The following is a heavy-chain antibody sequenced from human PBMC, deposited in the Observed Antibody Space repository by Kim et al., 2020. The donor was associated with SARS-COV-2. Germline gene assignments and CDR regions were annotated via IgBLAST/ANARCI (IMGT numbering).Heavy chain of an antibody. Sequence: ASVKVSCKASGYTFTSYAMHWVRQAPGQRLEWMGCINAGNGNTKYSQKFQGRVTITRDTSASTAYMELSSLRSEDTAVYYCARDHAHWGIGSLVDYWGQGTLVTVSS. D-gene: IGHD3-16*01. CDR1: GYTFTSYA. V-gene: IGHV1-3*01. CDR2: INAGNGNT. J-gene: IGHJ4*02. CDR3: ARDHAHWGIGSLVDY.